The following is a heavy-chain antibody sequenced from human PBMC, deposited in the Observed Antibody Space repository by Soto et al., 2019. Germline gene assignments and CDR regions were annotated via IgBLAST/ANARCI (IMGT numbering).Heavy chain of an antibody. D-gene: IGHD2-21*01. Sequence: SSETLSLTCAVYGGSFSGYYWSWIRQPPGKGLEWIGEINHSGSTNYNPSLKSRVTISVDTSKNQFSLKLSSVTAADTAVYYCASEGEVQFPGNWLDPWGQGTLATVYS. CDR1: GGSFSGYY. CDR3: ASEGEVQFPGNWLDP. CDR2: INHSGST. V-gene: IGHV4-34*01. J-gene: IGHJ5*02.